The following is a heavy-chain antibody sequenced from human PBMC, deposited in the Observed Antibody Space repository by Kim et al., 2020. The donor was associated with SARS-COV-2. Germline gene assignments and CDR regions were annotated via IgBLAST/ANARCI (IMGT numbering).Heavy chain of an antibody. CDR1: GFTFSSYS. CDR2: ISSSSSYI. V-gene: IGHV3-21*01. J-gene: IGHJ6*02. CDR3: AGVGDIVVVPAATNYYYYGMGV. Sequence: GGSLRLSCAASGFTFSSYSMNWVRQAPGKGLEWVSSISSSSSYIYYADSVKGRFTISRDNAKNSLYLQMNSLRAEDTAVYYCAGVGDIVVVPAATNYYYYGMGVWGQGTTVTVSS. D-gene: IGHD2-2*01.